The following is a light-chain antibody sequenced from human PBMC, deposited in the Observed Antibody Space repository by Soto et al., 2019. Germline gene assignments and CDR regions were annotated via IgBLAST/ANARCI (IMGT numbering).Light chain of an antibody. V-gene: IGKV3D-15*01. J-gene: IGKJ5*01. CDR2: YIS. Sequence: EIVMTQSPATLSVSPGETASLSCRASQSAGNFLAWYQQKPGQAPRLLINYISTRATGIQARFSGSGSGSEFTLTINSLQSEDSAVYYCQQHNQWPITFGQGTRLEIK. CDR1: QSAGNF. CDR3: QQHNQWPIT.